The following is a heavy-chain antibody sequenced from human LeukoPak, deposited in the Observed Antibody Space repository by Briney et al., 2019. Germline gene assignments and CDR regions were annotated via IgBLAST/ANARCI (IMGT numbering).Heavy chain of an antibody. D-gene: IGHD3-16*01. CDR1: RFTFSSYS. CDR3: ARDWGGAPDY. V-gene: IGHV3-21*01. J-gene: IGHJ4*02. CDR2: ISSSSSYI. Sequence: PGGSLGLSCAASRFTFSSYSMNWVRQAPGKGLEWVSSISSSSSYIYYADSVKGRFTISRDNARNSLYLQMNSLRAEDTAVYYCARDWGGAPDYWGQGTLVTVSS.